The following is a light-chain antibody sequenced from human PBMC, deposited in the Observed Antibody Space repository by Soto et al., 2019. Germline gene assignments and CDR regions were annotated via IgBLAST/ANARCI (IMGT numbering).Light chain of an antibody. CDR3: QQYGGSPRT. J-gene: IGKJ1*01. Sequence: EIVMTQSPATLSVSPGERATLSCRASQSVSSNLAWYQQKPGQAPRLLIYAASTRATGIPDRFSGSGSGTAFTLTITRLEPEDFAVYYCQQYGGSPRTFGQGTKVDNK. CDR2: AAS. CDR1: QSVSSN. V-gene: IGKV3-20*01.